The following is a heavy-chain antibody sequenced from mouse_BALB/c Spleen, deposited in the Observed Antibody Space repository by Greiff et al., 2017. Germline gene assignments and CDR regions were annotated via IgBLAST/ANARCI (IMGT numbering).Heavy chain of an antibody. V-gene: IGHV1S135*01. D-gene: IGHD1-1*01. CDR1: GYSFTDYN. CDR2: IDPYNGGT. Sequence: LVESGPELVKPGASVKVSCKASGYSFTDYNMYWVKQSHGKSLEWIGYIDPYNGGTSYNQKFKGKATLTVDKSSSTAFMHLNSLTSEDSAVYYCARGPSYYGSSWYFDGWGAGTTVTVSS. CDR3: ARGPSYYGSSWYFDG. J-gene: IGHJ1*01.